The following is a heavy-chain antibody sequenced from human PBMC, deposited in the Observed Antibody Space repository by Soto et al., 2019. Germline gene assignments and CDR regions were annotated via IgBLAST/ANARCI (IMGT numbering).Heavy chain of an antibody. Sequence: ASVKVSCKASGYTFTSHAMHWVRQAPGQRLEWMGWINGGNGDTKYSGNFQGRVTITRDTSASTAYMELSSLTSADTADYYCARGRGNTLGYWGWFDPWGKGTQVTLPS. J-gene: IGHJ5*02. CDR1: GYTFTSHA. CDR2: INGGNGDT. CDR3: ARGRGNTLGYWGWFDP. V-gene: IGHV1-3*01. D-gene: IGHD3-22*01.